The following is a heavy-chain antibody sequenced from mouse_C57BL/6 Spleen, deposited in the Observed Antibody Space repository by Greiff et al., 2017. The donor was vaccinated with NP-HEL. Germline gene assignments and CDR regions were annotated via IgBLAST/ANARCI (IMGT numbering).Heavy chain of an antibody. CDR3: ARSSYYGSRKYFDV. V-gene: IGHV1-69*01. J-gene: IGHJ1*03. CDR2: IDPSDSYT. CDR1: GYTFTSYW. Sequence: VQLQQPGAELVMPGASVKLSCKASGYTFTSYWMHWVKQRPGQGLEWIGEIDPSDSYTNYNQKFKGKSTMHVDKSSSKAYMQLSSLTSEDSAVYYCARSSYYGSRKYFDVWGTGTTVTVSS. D-gene: IGHD1-1*01.